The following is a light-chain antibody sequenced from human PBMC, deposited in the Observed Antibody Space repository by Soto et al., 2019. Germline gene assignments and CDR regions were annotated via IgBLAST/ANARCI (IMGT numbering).Light chain of an antibody. Sequence: QSVLTQPASVSGSPGQSFTISCTGTTSDINNYDSISWYQHRPGEAPALKIFDFSYRPSGVSDRFSASQSGNTASLTISGLQPEDEADYYCVSYTSPGTYVFGPGTKVTVL. CDR3: VSYTSPGTYV. V-gene: IGLV2-14*03. J-gene: IGLJ1*01. CDR1: TSDINNYDS. CDR2: DFS.